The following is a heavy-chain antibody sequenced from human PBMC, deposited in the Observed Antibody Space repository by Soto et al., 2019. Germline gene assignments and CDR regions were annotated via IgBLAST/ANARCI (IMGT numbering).Heavy chain of an antibody. Sequence: QVHLWQSGPEVKKPGASVRVSCKASGYPFTSPGISWVRQAPGKGLEWMGWINGYNGNTNYAQKFQGRITMTTDTPTSTAYMELRSLRSDDTAVYYCARMGDVPYYYYGMDVWGQGTTVIVSS. CDR1: GYPFTSPG. V-gene: IGHV1-18*01. CDR3: ARMGDVPYYYYGMDV. D-gene: IGHD3-16*01. CDR2: INGYNGNT. J-gene: IGHJ6*02.